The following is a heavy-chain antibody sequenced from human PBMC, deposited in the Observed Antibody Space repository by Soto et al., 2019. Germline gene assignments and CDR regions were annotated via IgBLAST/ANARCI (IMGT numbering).Heavy chain of an antibody. J-gene: IGHJ6*02. CDR2: IIPIFGTA. Sequence: QVQLVQSGAEVKKPGSSVKVSCKASGGTFSSYTISWVRQAPGQGLEWMGGIIPIFGTANYAQKFQGRVTITADKSTSTAYMELSSLRSEDTAVYYCARYGKYQLLYPLGMDVWGQGTTVTVSS. CDR1: GGTFSSYT. D-gene: IGHD2-2*02. CDR3: ARYGKYQLLYPLGMDV. V-gene: IGHV1-69*06.